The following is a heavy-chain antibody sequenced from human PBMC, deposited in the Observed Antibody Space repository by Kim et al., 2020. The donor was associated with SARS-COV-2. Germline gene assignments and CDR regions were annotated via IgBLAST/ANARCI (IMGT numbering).Heavy chain of an antibody. V-gene: IGHV3-23*01. J-gene: IGHJ3*02. D-gene: IGHD5-18*01. CDR1: GFTFSSYA. CDR3: AKWGVDSRGYSYKGGDAFDI. CDR2: ISGSGGST. Sequence: GGSLRLSCAASGFTFSSYAMSWVRQAPGKGLEWVSAISGSGGSTYYADSVKGRFTISRDNSKNTLYLQMNSLRAEDTAVYYCAKWGVDSRGYSYKGGDAFDIWGQGTMVTVSS.